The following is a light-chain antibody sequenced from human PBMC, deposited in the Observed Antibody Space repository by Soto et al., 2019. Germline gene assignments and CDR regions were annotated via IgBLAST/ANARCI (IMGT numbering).Light chain of an antibody. J-gene: IGKJ1*01. CDR2: GAS. CDR1: QSVSSSY. Sequence: EFVLTQSPATLSFSPGERATLSCRASQSVSSSYLAWYQQKPGQAPRLLIYGASSRATGIPDRLSGSGSGTDFTLTISRLEPEDFAVYYCQQYGSSPTTFGQGTKVDIK. V-gene: IGKV3-20*01. CDR3: QQYGSSPTT.